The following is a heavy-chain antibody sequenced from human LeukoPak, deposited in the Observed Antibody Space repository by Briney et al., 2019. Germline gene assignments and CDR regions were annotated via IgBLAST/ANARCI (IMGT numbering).Heavy chain of an antibody. Sequence: GGSLRLSCAASEFILSDYDMNWVRQAPGKGLEWVAHISASGRTNYYADAVRGRFTISRDNAKNSLYLQMNSLRAEDTAVYYCARDRTARYFDFWGQGTLVTVSS. CDR1: EFILSDYD. D-gene: IGHD3-9*01. V-gene: IGHV3-48*03. CDR2: ISASGRTN. J-gene: IGHJ4*02. CDR3: ARDRTARYFDF.